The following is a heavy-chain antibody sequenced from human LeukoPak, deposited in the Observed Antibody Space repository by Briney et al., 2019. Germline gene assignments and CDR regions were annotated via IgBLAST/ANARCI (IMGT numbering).Heavy chain of an antibody. CDR2: IYYSGTT. CDR1: ADSISSSDYY. CDR3: ARTSRWGSGWFLGVNAFDI. V-gene: IGHV4-39*07. Sequence: SETLSLTCTVSADSISSSDYYWGWIRQPPGKGLEWIGSIYYSGTTYYNPSLKSRVTISVDTSKNQFSLRLSSVTAADTAVYYCARTSRWGSGWFLGVNAFDIWGQGTMVTVSS. D-gene: IGHD6-19*01. J-gene: IGHJ3*02.